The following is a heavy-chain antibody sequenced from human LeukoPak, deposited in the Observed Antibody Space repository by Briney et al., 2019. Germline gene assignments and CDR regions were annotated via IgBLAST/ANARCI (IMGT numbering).Heavy chain of an antibody. CDR3: ARDKSDSGSYSFDY. CDR1: GYTFTSYY. J-gene: IGHJ4*02. CDR2: INPNSGGT. Sequence: GASVKVSCKASGYTFTSYYMHWVRQAPGQGLEWMGWINPNSGGTNYAQKFQGRVTMTRDTSISTAYMELSRLRSDDTAVYYCARDKSDSGSYSFDYWGQGTLVTVSS. D-gene: IGHD1-26*01. V-gene: IGHV1-2*02.